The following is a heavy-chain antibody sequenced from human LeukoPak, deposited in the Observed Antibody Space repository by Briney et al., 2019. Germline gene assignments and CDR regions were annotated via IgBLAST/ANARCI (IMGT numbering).Heavy chain of an antibody. Sequence: SVKVSCKASGGTFSSYAISWVRQAPGQGLEWMGGIIPIFGTANYAQKFQGRVTITADESTSTAYMELSSLRSEDTAVYYCAREAQRLLWFGEFRALDDYWYFDLWGRGTLVTVSS. D-gene: IGHD3-10*01. J-gene: IGHJ2*01. CDR1: GGTFSSYA. V-gene: IGHV1-69*13. CDR2: IIPIFGTA. CDR3: AREAQRLLWFGEFRALDDYWYFDL.